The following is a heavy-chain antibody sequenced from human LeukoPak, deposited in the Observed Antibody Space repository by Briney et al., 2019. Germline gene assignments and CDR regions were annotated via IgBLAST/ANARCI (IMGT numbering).Heavy chain of an antibody. V-gene: IGHV4-59*01. CDR1: GGSMSGFF. CDR2: IYYSGSST. Sequence: SSETLSLTCTVSGGSMSGFFWTWIRQPPGGEREWIGSIYYSGSSTKYNPSLKSRVTISVATSKSHFSLDLASATAADTAVYYCARTSRHFYGSGTNLTPWPAGMDVWGQGTTVTVSS. D-gene: IGHD3-10*01. CDR3: ARTSRHFYGSGTNLTPWPAGMDV. J-gene: IGHJ6*02.